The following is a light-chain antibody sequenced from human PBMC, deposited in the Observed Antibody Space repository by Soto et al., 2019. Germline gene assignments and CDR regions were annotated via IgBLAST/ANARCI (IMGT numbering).Light chain of an antibody. J-gene: IGKJ1*01. CDR2: GAS. CDR1: QSVSSN. Sequence: EIVMTQSPATLSVSPGERATLSCRATQSVSSNLAWYQQKAGQSPRLLIYGASTRAPGIPARFSGSGSGTEFTLTISSLQSEDFAVYYCQHYNNWPPWTFGQGTKVEIK. V-gene: IGKV3-15*01. CDR3: QHYNNWPPWT.